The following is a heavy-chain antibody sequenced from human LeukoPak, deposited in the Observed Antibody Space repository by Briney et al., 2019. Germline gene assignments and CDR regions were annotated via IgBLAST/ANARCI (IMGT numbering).Heavy chain of an antibody. CDR1: GFTFSSYD. CDR2: IGTAGDT. Sequence: GGSLRLSCAASGFTFSSYDMHWVRQATGKGLEWVSAIGTAGDTYYPGSVKGRFTISRENAKNSLYLQMNSLRAGDTAVYYCARAGSGRRLGYYGMGVWGQGTTVTVSS. J-gene: IGHJ6*02. D-gene: IGHD1-26*01. CDR3: ARAGSGRRLGYYGMGV. V-gene: IGHV3-13*01.